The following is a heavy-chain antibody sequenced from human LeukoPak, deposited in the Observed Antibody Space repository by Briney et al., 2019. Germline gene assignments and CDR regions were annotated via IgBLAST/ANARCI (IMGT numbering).Heavy chain of an antibody. Sequence: SETLSLTCTVSGGSFSRFYWNWIRHSPGKGLEWIGYIYYSGSANHNPSLKSRVSISVETSKKQFSLKLSSVTAADTAVYYCARHYRAVVTDWGQGTLVTVSS. CDR1: GGSFSRFY. V-gene: IGHV4-59*08. CDR3: ARHYRAVVTD. CDR2: IYYSGSA. D-gene: IGHD2-21*02. J-gene: IGHJ4*02.